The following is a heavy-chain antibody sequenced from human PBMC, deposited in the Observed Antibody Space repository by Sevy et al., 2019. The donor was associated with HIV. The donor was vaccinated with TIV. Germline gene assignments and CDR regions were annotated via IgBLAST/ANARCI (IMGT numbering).Heavy chain of an antibody. J-gene: IGHJ6*02. CDR3: ARDKYYYGSGSYPYYYGMDV. D-gene: IGHD3-10*01. CDR1: GGSFSGYY. V-gene: IGHV4-34*01. CDR2: INHSGST. Sequence: SETLSLTCAVYGGSFSGYYWSWIRQPPGKGLEWIGEINHSGSTNYNPSLKSRVTISVDTSKNQFSLKLSSVTAADTAVYYCARDKYYYGSGSYPYYYGMDVWVQRTTVTVSS.